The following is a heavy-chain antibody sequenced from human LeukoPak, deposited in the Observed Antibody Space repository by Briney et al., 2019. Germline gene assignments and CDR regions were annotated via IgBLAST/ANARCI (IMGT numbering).Heavy chain of an antibody. CDR2: IRYEGRNK. J-gene: IGHJ6*03. CDR3: AKGMGYYGSGSYSNDYYYCMDV. D-gene: IGHD3-10*01. Sequence: GGPLSLSCAASGFTFSSFGMHWVRRAPGKGVGGGAFIRYEGRNKYYADSVKGRFTISRDNSKNTLYLQMNSLRAEDTAVYYCAKGMGYYGSGSYSNDYYYCMDVWGKGTTVTVSS. CDR1: GFTFSSFG. V-gene: IGHV3-30*02.